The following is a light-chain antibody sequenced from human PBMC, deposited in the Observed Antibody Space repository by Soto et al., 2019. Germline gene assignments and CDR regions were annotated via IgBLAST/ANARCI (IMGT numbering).Light chain of an antibody. CDR1: SSNIGRGYD. Sequence: QSVLTQPPSVSGAPGQRVTISCTGSSSNIGRGYDVHWYQQFPGSAPRLLLSGDNNRPSGVPDRFSGSRSGTSASLAITGLQAEDEADYYCQTFDSSLTISWVFGGGTKLTVL. CDR2: GDN. CDR3: QTFDSSLTISWV. V-gene: IGLV1-40*01. J-gene: IGLJ3*02.